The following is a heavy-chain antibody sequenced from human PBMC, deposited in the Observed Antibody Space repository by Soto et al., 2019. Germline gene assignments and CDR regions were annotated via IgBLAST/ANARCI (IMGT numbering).Heavy chain of an antibody. Sequence: SETLSLTCAVSGGSISSSNWWSWVRQPPGKGLEWIGEIYHSGSTNYNPSLKSRVTISVDKSKNQFSLKLSSVTAADTAVYYCARVDSGSYWYYYYGMDFWGQGTTVT. CDR2: IYHSGST. CDR1: GGSISSSNW. J-gene: IGHJ6*02. V-gene: IGHV4-4*02. CDR3: ARVDSGSYWYYYYGMDF. D-gene: IGHD1-26*01.